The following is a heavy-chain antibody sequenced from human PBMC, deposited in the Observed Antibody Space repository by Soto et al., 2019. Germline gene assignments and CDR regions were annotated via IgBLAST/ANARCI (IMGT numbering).Heavy chain of an antibody. CDR1: GGSIRGVNW. Sequence: PSETLCVTCAVAGGSIRGVNWWSWVRQPPGKGLEWIGEIYHSGSTNYNPSLKSRVTISVDKSKNQFSLKLSSVTAADTAVYYCARDLSYSSGHWGQGTLVTVSS. D-gene: IGHD3-10*01. J-gene: IGHJ4*02. CDR2: IYHSGST. V-gene: IGHV4-4*02. CDR3: ARDLSYSSGH.